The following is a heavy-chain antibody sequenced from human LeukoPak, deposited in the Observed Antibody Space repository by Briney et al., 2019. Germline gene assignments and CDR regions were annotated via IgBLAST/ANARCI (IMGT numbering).Heavy chain of an antibody. V-gene: IGHV3-30*04. CDR2: VSYDGTDK. J-gene: IGHJ4*02. Sequence: AGGPLRLSCAATGFTFSSSTMHWVRLAPGKGLEWVAIVSYDGTDKHYADSVKGRFTISRDNSKNMIYLQMNSLRVEDTAVYYCARDSWDILTGYYSHYLDYWGQGTLVTVSS. CDR1: GFTFSSST. CDR3: ARDSWDILTGYYSHYLDY. D-gene: IGHD3-9*01.